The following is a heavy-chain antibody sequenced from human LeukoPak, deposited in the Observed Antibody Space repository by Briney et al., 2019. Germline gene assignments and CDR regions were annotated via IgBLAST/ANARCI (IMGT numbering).Heavy chain of an antibody. CDR1: GLTFSNYG. V-gene: IGHV3-23*01. CDR2: IFPSGGEI. CDR3: ATYRQVLLPFES. J-gene: IGHJ4*02. Sequence: QPGGSLRLSCVASGLTFSNYGMNWVRQAPGKGLEWVSSIFPSGGEIHYADSVRGRFTISRDNSKSTLSLQMNSLRAEDTAIYYCATYRQVLLPFESWGQGTLVTVSS. D-gene: IGHD2-8*02.